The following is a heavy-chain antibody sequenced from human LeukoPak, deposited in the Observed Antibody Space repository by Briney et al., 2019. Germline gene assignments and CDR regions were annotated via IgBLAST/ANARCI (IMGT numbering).Heavy chain of an antibody. D-gene: IGHD3-22*01. V-gene: IGHV1-24*01. CDR2: FDPEHGET. J-gene: IGHJ4*02. Sequence: ASVKVSCKVSGYTLTGLSMHWVRQAPGKELEWVGGFDPEHGETIYAQKFQGRVTMTEDTSTDTAYMELSSLRSEDTAVYYCATSRNVVVIVLGYWGQGTLVTVSS. CDR3: ATSRNVVVIVLGY. CDR1: GYTLTGLS.